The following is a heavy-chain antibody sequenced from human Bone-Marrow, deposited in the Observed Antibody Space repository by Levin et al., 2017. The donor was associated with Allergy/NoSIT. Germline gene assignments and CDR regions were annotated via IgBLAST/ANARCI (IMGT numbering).Heavy chain of an antibody. J-gene: IGHJ4*02. CDR2: IWYDGSNI. CDR1: GFTFTNHA. V-gene: IGHV3-33*01. CDR3: ARDSGRMALAGNYFDY. D-gene: IGHD6-19*01. Sequence: GGSLRLSCTASGFTFTNHAIHWVRQAPGKGLEWVPVIWYDGSNIRYADSVKGRFTISRDNSKNTIDLHMNNLRAEDTAVYFCARDSGRMALAGNYFDYWGQGTLVTVSS.